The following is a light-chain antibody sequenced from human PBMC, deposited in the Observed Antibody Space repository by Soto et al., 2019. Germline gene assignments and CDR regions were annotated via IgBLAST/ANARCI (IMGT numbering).Light chain of an antibody. V-gene: IGLV2-14*01. J-gene: IGLJ2*01. CDR1: SSDVGGYNY. CDR2: EVS. Sequence: QSALTQPASVSGSPGQSITISCTGTSSDVGGYNYVYWYQQHPGKAPKLMIYEVSNRPSGVSNRFSGSKSGNTASLTISGLQAEDEADYYCSSYTRSSTAVVFGGGTKVTVL. CDR3: SSYTRSSTAVV.